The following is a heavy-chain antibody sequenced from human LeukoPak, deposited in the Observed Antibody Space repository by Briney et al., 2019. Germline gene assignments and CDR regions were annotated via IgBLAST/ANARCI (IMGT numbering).Heavy chain of an antibody. CDR3: ARSGRGDSYGFDY. V-gene: IGHV1-45*02. Sequence: SVKVSCKASGYTFTYRYLHWVRQAPGQALEWMGWITPFNGNTNYAQKFQDRVTITRDRSMSTAYMELSSLRSEDTAMYYCARSGRGDSYGFDYWGQGTLVTVSS. CDR2: ITPFNGNT. D-gene: IGHD5-18*01. J-gene: IGHJ4*02. CDR1: GYTFTYRY.